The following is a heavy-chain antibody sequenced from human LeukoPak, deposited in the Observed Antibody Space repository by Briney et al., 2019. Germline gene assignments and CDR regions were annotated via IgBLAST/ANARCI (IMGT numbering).Heavy chain of an antibody. J-gene: IGHJ4*02. CDR2: INPNSGGT. D-gene: IGHD3-22*01. V-gene: IGHV1-2*02. Sequence: ASVKVSCKASGYTFTSYYMHWVRQAPGQGLEWMGWINPNSGGTNYAQKFQGRVTMTRDTSISTAYMELSRLRSDDTAVYYCAREDSSGIVFDYWGQGTLVTVSS. CDR3: AREDSSGIVFDY. CDR1: GYTFTSYY.